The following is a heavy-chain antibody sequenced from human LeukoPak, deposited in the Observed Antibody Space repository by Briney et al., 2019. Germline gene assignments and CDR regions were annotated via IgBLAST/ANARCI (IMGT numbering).Heavy chain of an antibody. CDR3: ARDRRHGELPGDFDY. D-gene: IGHD1-7*01. CDR1: GYTFTSYY. Sequence: ASVKVSCKASGYTFTSYYMHWVRQAPGQGLEWMGIINPSGGSTSYAQKFQGRVTMTRDMSTSTVYMELSSLRSEDTAVYYCARDRRHGELPGDFDYWGQGTLVTVSS. CDR2: INPSGGST. J-gene: IGHJ4*02. V-gene: IGHV1-46*01.